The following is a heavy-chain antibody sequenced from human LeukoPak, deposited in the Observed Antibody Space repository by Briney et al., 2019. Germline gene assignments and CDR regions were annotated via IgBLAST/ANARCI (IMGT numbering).Heavy chain of an antibody. J-gene: IGHJ4*02. CDR2: IGANGGDT. D-gene: IGHD1-1*01. CDR1: GFTFNNYA. Sequence: GGSLRPSCPASGFTFNNYAMSWVRQAPGKGLEWVSAIGANGGDTKYADSVKGRFTISRDNSKNTLYLQVNSLRVEDTAIYYCGRDWKLDYWGQGTLVTVSS. V-gene: IGHV3-23*01. CDR3: GRDWKLDY.